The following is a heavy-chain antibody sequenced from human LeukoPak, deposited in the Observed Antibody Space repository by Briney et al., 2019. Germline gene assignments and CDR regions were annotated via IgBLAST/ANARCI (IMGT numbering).Heavy chain of an antibody. J-gene: IGHJ4*02. CDR2: INHSGST. V-gene: IGHV4-34*01. CDR1: GGSFSGYY. CDR3: ARPRDIQLWLYFDY. Sequence: SEALSLTCAVYGGSFSGYYWSWIRQPPGKGLEWIGEINHSGSTNYNPSLKSRVTISVDTSKNQFSLKLSSVTAADTAVYYCARPRDIQLWLYFDYWGQRTLVTVSS. D-gene: IGHD5-18*01.